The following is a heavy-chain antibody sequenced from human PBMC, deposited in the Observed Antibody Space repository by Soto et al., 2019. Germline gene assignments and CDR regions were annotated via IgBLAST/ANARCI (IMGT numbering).Heavy chain of an antibody. D-gene: IGHD3-3*01. CDR1: GGSISSYY. CDR2: IYYTGST. J-gene: IGHJ6*02. CDR3: ARDPLGGSDQDRYYYYYYGMDV. Sequence: TSETLSLTCTVSGGSISSYYWSWIRQPPGKGLEWIGYIYYTGSTNYNPSLKSRVTISVDTSKNQFSLKLSSVTAADTAVYYCARDPLGGSDQDRYYYYYYGMDVWGQGTTVTVSS. V-gene: IGHV4-59*12.